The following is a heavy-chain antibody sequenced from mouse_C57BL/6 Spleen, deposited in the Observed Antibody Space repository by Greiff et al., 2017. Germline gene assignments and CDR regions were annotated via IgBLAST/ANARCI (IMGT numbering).Heavy chain of an antibody. D-gene: IGHD2-4*01. CDR2: IHPNSGST. Sequence: QVQLQQPGAELVKPGASVKLSCKASGYTFTSYWMHWVKQRPGQGLEWIGMIHPNSGSTNYNEKFKSKATLTVDKSSSTAYMQLSSLTSEDSAVYYCARGELIYYDYGGYCDVWGTGTTVTVSS. J-gene: IGHJ1*03. CDR3: ARGELIYYDYGGYCDV. V-gene: IGHV1-64*01. CDR1: GYTFTSYW.